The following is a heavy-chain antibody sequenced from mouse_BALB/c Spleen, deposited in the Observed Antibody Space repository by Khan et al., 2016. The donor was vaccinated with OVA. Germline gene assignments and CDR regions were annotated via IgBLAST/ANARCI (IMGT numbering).Heavy chain of an antibody. V-gene: IGHV3-8*02. J-gene: IGHJ3*01. Sequence: VQLKESGPSLVKPSQTLSLTCSVSGDSITSGYWSWIRKFPGNKLEYMGYMIYSGNTYYNPSLKSRISITRHTSKNQYYLQLNSVTTEDTATYYCARATYRDAFAYWGQGTLVTVSA. D-gene: IGHD2-14*01. CDR2: MIYSGNT. CDR3: ARATYRDAFAY. CDR1: GDSITSGY.